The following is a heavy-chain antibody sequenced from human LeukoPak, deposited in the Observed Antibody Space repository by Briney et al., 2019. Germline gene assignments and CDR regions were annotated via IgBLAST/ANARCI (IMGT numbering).Heavy chain of an antibody. CDR2: IYTSGST. CDR3: ARVAAAGNYYYYYMDV. V-gene: IGHV4-61*02. J-gene: IGHJ6*03. Sequence: SETLSLTCTVSGGSISSGSYYRSWIRQPAGKGLEWIGRIYTSGSTNYNPSLKSRVTISVDTSKNQFSLKLSSVTAADTAVYYCARVAAAGNYYYYYMDVWGKGTTVTVSS. D-gene: IGHD6-13*01. CDR1: GGSISSGSYY.